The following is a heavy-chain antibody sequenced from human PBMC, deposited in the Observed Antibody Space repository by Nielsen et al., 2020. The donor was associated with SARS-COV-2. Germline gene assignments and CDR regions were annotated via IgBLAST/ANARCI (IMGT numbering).Heavy chain of an antibody. CDR1: GFTFSGSA. CDR3: SSPTVAY. J-gene: IGHJ4*02. CDR2: IRSYANEYTT. D-gene: IGHD4-23*01. V-gene: IGHV3-73*01. Sequence: GESLKISCVASGFTFSGSAMHWVRQASGKGLEWLGRIRSYANEYTTAYAASVKGRFTISRDDSKNTAYLQMSSLKTEDTALYYCSSPTVAYWGQRTLVTVSS.